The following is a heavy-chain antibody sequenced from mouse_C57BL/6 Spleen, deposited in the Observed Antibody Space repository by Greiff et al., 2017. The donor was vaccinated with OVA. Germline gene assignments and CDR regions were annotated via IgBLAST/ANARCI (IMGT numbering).Heavy chain of an antibody. Sequence: QVQLKQSGAELARPGASVKLSCKASGYTFTSYGISWVKQRTGQGLEWIGEIYPRSGNTYYNEKFKGKATLTADKSSSTAYMELRSLTSEDSAVYFCARWDDGYYFDYWGQGTTLTVSS. CDR3: ARWDDGYYFDY. CDR1: GYTFTSYG. CDR2: IYPRSGNT. D-gene: IGHD2-3*01. J-gene: IGHJ2*01. V-gene: IGHV1-81*01.